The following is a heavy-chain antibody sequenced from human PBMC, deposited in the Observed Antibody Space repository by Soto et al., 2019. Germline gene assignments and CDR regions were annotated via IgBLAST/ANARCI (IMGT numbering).Heavy chain of an antibody. CDR1: GGSIRSGGYS. J-gene: IGHJ4*02. V-gene: IGHV4-30-2*01. Sequence: SVPLSLTWAVSGGSIRSGGYSWSWIRQPPGKGLEWIGYIYHSGSTYYNPSLKSRVTISVDRSKNQFSLKLSSVTAADTAVYYCAGDYGYWGQGTLVTVSS. CDR2: IYHSGST. CDR3: AGDYGY. D-gene: IGHD3-16*01.